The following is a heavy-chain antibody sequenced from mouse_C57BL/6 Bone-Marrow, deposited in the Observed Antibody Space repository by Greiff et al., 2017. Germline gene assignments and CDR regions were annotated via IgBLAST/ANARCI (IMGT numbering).Heavy chain of an antibody. CDR3: ARERESTPYYYAMDY. D-gene: IGHD5-1*01. CDR1: GFSLTSYA. Sequence: VQLKESGPGLVAPSQSLSITCTVSGFSLTSYAISWVRQPPGKGLEWLGVIWTGGGTNYNSALKSRLSTSKDNSKSHVFLKMNSLRTDDTARYYCARERESTPYYYAMDYWGQGTSVTVSS. V-gene: IGHV2-9-1*01. CDR2: IWTGGGT. J-gene: IGHJ4*01.